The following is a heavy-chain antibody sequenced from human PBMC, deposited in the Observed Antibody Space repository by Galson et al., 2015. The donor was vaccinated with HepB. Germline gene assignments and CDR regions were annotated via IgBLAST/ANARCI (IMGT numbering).Heavy chain of an antibody. V-gene: IGHV2-5*02. CDR1: GFSLSRNHVG. Sequence: PALVKPTQTLTLTCTFSGFSLSRNHVGVGWIRQPPGKALEWLAFIYWDDDARYSPSLRTRLTITKDTSKNRVVLTLTNVDPVDTATYYCAHGSGWLLDSWGQGTLVTVSS. J-gene: IGHJ5*01. CDR3: AHGSGWLLDS. CDR2: IYWDDDA. D-gene: IGHD6-19*01.